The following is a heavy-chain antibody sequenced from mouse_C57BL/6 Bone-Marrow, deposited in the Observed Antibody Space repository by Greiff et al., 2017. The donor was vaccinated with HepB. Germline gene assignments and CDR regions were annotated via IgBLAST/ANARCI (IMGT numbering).Heavy chain of an antibody. V-gene: IGHV5-9-1*02. CDR2: ISSGGDYI. J-gene: IGHJ1*03. D-gene: IGHD2-5*01. Sequence: EVQRVESGEGLVKPGGSLKLSCAASGFTFSSYAMSWVRQTPEKRLEWVAYISSGGDYIYYADTVKGRFTISRDNARNTLYLQMSSIKSEDTAMYYCTRGDYSNYVWYFDVWGTGTTVTVSS. CDR1: GFTFSSYA. CDR3: TRGDYSNYVWYFDV.